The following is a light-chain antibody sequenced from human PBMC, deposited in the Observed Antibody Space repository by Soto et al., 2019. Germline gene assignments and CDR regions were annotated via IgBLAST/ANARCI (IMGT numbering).Light chain of an antibody. CDR3: QQYNNWPRT. CDR2: DAS. Sequence: ENVMTQSPATLSVSPGERATLSCTASQSINSNLAWYQQRPGQAPRLLIYDASTRATGIPARFSGSGSGTEFTLTISSLQSEDFAVYYCQQYNNWPRTFGQGTKVDI. CDR1: QSINSN. V-gene: IGKV3-15*01. J-gene: IGKJ1*01.